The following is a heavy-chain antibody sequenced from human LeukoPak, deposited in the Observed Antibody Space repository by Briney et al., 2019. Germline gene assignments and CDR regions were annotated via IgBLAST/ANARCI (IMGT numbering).Heavy chain of an antibody. J-gene: IGHJ4*02. CDR3: AGKYYYHSSGYFYVDY. CDR2: IHHSGST. D-gene: IGHD3-22*01. CDR1: GYSISSAYY. V-gene: IGHV4-38-2*01. Sequence: SETLSLTCAVSGYSISSAYYWGWIRQTPGKGLEWIGSIHHSGSTYYNPSLKSRVTILMDTSKNHFSLKLNSVTAADTAVYYCAGKYYYHSSGYFYVDYWGQGTLVTVSS.